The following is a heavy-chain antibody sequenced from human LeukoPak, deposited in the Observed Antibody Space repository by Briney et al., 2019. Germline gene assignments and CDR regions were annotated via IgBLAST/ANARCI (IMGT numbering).Heavy chain of an antibody. D-gene: IGHD6-13*01. CDR1: GFTFSTYW. Sequence: GGSLRLSCSASGFTFSTYWMSWVRQAPGKGLEWVANINQDGSKKYYVDSVKGRFTISRDNVKNSVYPQMNSLRAEDTAVYSCARAVAAADSYWGRGTLVTVSS. J-gene: IGHJ4*02. V-gene: IGHV3-7*04. CDR3: ARAVAAADSY. CDR2: INQDGSKK.